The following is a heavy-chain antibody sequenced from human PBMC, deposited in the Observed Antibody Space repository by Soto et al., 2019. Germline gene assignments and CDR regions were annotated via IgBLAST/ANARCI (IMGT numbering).Heavy chain of an antibody. Sequence: EVQLVESGGDLVQRGGSLRLSCAASGFDVSNTDMSWVRQAPGKGLEWVSVIYSGGYTNYADSVKGRFIVSRDNPKNTLYLQMDSLRAEDTAVYYCAREAIIVIAAPEYYFDSWGQGTLVTVSS. CDR1: GFDVSNTD. J-gene: IGHJ4*02. CDR2: IYSGGYT. CDR3: AREAIIVIAAPEYYFDS. V-gene: IGHV3-66*01. D-gene: IGHD3-22*01.